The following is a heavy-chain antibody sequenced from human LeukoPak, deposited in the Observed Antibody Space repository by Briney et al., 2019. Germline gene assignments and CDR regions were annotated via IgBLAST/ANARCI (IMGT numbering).Heavy chain of an antibody. Sequence: SETLSLTCTVSGGSISSYYWSWIRQPPGKGLEWIGYIYYSGSTNYNPSLKSRVTISADTSKNQFSLKLSSVTAADTAVYYCAREGYCSGGSCYWGNYYYGMDVWGQGTTVTVSS. D-gene: IGHD2-15*01. V-gene: IGHV4-59*01. CDR1: GGSISSYY. CDR3: AREGYCSGGSCYWGNYYYGMDV. CDR2: IYYSGST. J-gene: IGHJ6*02.